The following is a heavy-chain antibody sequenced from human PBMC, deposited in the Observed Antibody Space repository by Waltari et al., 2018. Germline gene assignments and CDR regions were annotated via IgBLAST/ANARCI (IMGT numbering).Heavy chain of an antibody. CDR1: GFTFSSYS. J-gene: IGHJ4*02. CDR2: ISSSSSYI. D-gene: IGHD3-3*01. V-gene: IGHV3-21*01. Sequence: EVQLVESGGGLVKPGGSLRLSCAASGFTFSSYSMNWVRQAPGKGLEWVSAISSSSSYIYYADSVKGRFTISRDNAKNSLYLQMNSLRAEDTAEYYCAAAGVVTNPIFDYWGQGTLVTVSS. CDR3: AAAGVVTNPIFDY.